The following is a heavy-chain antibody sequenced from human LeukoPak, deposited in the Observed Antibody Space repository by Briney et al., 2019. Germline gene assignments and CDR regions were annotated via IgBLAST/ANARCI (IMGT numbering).Heavy chain of an antibody. Sequence: PSETLSLTCTVSGGSISSYYWSWIRQPPGKGLEWIGYIYYSGSTNYNPSLKSRVTISVDTSKNQFSLKLSSVTAADTAVYYCARDRDKKRMGYMDVWGKGTTVTISS. CDR2: IYYSGST. V-gene: IGHV4-59*01. D-gene: IGHD1-26*01. CDR3: ARDRDKKRMGYMDV. CDR1: GGSISSYY. J-gene: IGHJ6*03.